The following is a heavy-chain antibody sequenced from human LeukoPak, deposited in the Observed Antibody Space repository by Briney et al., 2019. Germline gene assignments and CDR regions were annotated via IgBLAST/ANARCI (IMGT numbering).Heavy chain of an antibody. CDR1: GGSINNSSYY. CDR3: ARQSSVLTPRAFDY. V-gene: IGHV4-39*01. J-gene: IGHJ4*02. CDR2: IYYSGST. Sequence: SETLSLTCTVSGGSINNSSYYWGWIRHPPGKGLEWIGSIYYSGSTYYNPSLKSRVTISVDTSKNQFSLKLSSVTAADTAVYYCARQSSVLTPRAFDYWGQGTLVTVSS. D-gene: IGHD4-23*01.